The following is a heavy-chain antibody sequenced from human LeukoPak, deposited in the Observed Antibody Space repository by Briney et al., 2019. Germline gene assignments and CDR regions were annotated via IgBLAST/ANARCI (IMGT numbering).Heavy chain of an antibody. D-gene: IGHD3-3*01. CDR2: IKQDGSEK. J-gene: IGHJ4*02. V-gene: IGHV3-7*01. CDR1: GFTFSSYS. Sequence: GGSLRLSCAASGFTFSSYSMNWVRQAPGKGLEWVANIKQDGSEKYYVDSVKGRFTISRDNAKNSLYLQMNSLRAEDTAVYYCASSGADFWSGYLSSSDYWGQGTLVTVSS. CDR3: ASSGADFWSGYLSSSDY.